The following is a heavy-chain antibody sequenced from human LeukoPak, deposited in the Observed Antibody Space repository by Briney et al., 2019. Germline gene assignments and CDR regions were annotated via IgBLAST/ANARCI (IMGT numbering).Heavy chain of an antibody. Sequence: SVKVSCKASGGTFSSYAISWVRQAPGQGLEWMGGIIPIFGTANYAQKLQGRVTMTTDTSTSTAYMELRSLRSDDTAVYYCARGPITFGALGFDPWGQGTLVTVSS. CDR2: IIPIFGTA. V-gene: IGHV1-69*05. CDR3: ARGPITFGALGFDP. D-gene: IGHD3-16*01. J-gene: IGHJ5*02. CDR1: GGTFSSYA.